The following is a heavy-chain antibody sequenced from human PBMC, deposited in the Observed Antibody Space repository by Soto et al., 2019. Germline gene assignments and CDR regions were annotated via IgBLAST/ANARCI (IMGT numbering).Heavy chain of an antibody. CDR3: AKDRRRYDSSGYLDDP. V-gene: IGHV3-30*18. CDR1: GFTFSSYG. D-gene: IGHD3-22*01. Sequence: QVQLVESGGGVVQPGRSLRLSCAASGFTFSSYGMHWVRQAPGKGLEWVAVISYDGSNKYYADSVKGRFTISRDNSKNTLYLQMNSLRAEDTAMYYCAKDRRRYDSSGYLDDPWGQGTLVTVSS. CDR2: ISYDGSNK. J-gene: IGHJ5*02.